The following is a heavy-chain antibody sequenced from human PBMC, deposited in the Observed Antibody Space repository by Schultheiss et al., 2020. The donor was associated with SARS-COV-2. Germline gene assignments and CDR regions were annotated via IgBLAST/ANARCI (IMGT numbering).Heavy chain of an antibody. CDR3: AREGGYRGFDY. Sequence: ASVKVSCKASGYTFTSYAMHWVRQAPGQGLEWMGIINPSGGSTSYAQKFQGRVTMTRDTSTSTVYMELGSLRSEDTAVYYCAREGGYRGFDYWGQGTLVTVSS. CDR2: INPSGGST. V-gene: IGHV1-46*01. CDR1: GYTFTSYA. D-gene: IGHD6-25*01. J-gene: IGHJ4*02.